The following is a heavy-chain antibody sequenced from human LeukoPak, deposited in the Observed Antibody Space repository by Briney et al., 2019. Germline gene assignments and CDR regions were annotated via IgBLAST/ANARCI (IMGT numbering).Heavy chain of an antibody. V-gene: IGHV3-9*01. Sequence: VRSLRLSCAASGFTFDHYAMHWVRQGPGKGLEWVSGISKNTDNMGYADSVKGRFTISRDNAKKSLFLQMNSLTTEDTALYYCAKAPDSYYSLEGFDIWGQGTMVTVSS. CDR2: ISKNTDNM. CDR3: AKAPDSYYSLEGFDI. CDR1: GFTFDHYA. J-gene: IGHJ3*02. D-gene: IGHD2-15*01.